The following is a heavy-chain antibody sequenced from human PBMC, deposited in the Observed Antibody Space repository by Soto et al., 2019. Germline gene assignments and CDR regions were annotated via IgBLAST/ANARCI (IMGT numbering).Heavy chain of an antibody. J-gene: IGHJ4*02. CDR2: IYHSGNT. Sequence: QLQLQESGSGLVKPSQTLSLTCAVSGGSISSGGYSWSWIRQPPGKGLEWIGYIYHSGNTYYNPSLXXXVXXSVAWSKNQFSLTLSSVTAAATAVYYCARGPPHHYWGQGTLVTVSS. CDR1: GGSISSGGYS. CDR3: ARGPPHHY. V-gene: IGHV4-30-2*01.